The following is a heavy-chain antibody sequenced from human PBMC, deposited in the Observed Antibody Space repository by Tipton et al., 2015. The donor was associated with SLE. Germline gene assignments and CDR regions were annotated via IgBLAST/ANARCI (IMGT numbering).Heavy chain of an antibody. CDR1: GYSFTSYW. CDR2: IDPSNSDT. V-gene: IGHV5-10-1*04. J-gene: IGHJ3*02. D-gene: IGHD1-26*01. Sequence: QLVQSGAEVKKPGESLRISCKGSGYSFTSYWISWVRQMPGKGLEWMGRIDPSNSDTRYSPSFQGQVTISADKSISTAYLQWSSLKASDTAMYYCARLRWELPDAFDIWGQGTMVSVSS. CDR3: ARLRWELPDAFDI.